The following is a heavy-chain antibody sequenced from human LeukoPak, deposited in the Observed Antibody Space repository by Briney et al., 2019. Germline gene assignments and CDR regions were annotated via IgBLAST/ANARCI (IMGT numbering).Heavy chain of an antibody. D-gene: IGHD6-19*01. CDR3: ARGISSSGWLVDH. Sequence: TGGSPRLSCAASGFTFSSYSMNWVRQAPGKGLEWVSSISTRSTYIYYADSVKGRFTISRDNAKNSLYLQMNTLRAEDTAVYYCARGISSSGWLVDHWGQGTLVTVSS. CDR1: GFTFSSYS. J-gene: IGHJ4*02. V-gene: IGHV3-21*01. CDR2: ISTRSTYI.